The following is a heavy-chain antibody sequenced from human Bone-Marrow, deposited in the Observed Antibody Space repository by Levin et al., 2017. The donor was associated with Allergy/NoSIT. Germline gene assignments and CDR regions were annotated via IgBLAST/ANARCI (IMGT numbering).Heavy chain of an antibody. CDR2: INRDGGDG. J-gene: IGHJ4*02. D-gene: IGHD2-8*01. V-gene: IGHV3-7*02. Sequence: GESLKISCASSGFTFSGYWMAWVRQAPGKGLEWVANINRDGGDGYYVDSVKGRFTIARDNARNSLDLQMNSLRVEDAAVYYCARNGAWSFEFWGQGTLVTVSS. CDR3: ARNGAWSFEF. CDR1: GFTFSGYW.